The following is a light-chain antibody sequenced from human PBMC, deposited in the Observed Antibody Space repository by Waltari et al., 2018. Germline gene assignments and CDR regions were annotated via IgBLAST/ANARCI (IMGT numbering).Light chain of an antibody. Sequence: QSALTQPPSASGSPGQTAIISCTGTSSAIGAYNYVSWYQQIPGRAPALIIYEVDRRPPGVPDRFSGSKSGNTASLTVSGLQTEDEGDYYCSSYAGSNKLIFGGVTKLTVL. J-gene: IGLJ2*01. CDR3: SSYAGSNKLI. V-gene: IGLV2-8*01. CDR1: SSAIGAYNY. CDR2: EVD.